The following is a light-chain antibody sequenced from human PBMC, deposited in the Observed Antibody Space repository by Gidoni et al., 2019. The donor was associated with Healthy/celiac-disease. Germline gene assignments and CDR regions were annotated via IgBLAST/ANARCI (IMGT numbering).Light chain of an antibody. Sequence: DLQLTQSPSTPSASVGHRVTLTGRSSQSISSWLAWYQQKPGKAPKLLIYEASSWESGVPSRFSGSGSGTEFTLTISSLQPDDFAAYYCQQYNSYPWTFGQGTKVEIK. CDR2: EAS. J-gene: IGKJ1*01. CDR1: QSISSW. V-gene: IGKV1-5*01. CDR3: QQYNSYPWT.